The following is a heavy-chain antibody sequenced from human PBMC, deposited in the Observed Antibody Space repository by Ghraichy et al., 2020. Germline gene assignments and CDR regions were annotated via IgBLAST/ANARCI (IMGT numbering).Heavy chain of an antibody. J-gene: IGHJ3*02. D-gene: IGHD2-21*02. CDR3: ARDGLAYCGGDCSRGAFDI. Sequence: GGSLRLSCAASGFTFSSYSMNWVRQAPGKGLEWVSSISSSSSYIYYADSGKGRFTISRDNAKNSLDLQMNSLRAEDTAVYYWARDGLAYCGGDCSRGAFDIWGQGTMVPVSS. CDR2: ISSSSSYI. CDR1: GFTFSSYS. V-gene: IGHV3-21*01.